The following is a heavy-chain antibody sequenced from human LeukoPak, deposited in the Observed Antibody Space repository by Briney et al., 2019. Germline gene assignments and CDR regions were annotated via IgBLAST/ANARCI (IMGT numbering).Heavy chain of an antibody. J-gene: IGHJ4*02. Sequence: SETLSLTCTASGGSISSYYWSWIRQPPGKGLEWIGYIYYSGSTNYNPSLKSRVTISVDTSKNQFSLKLSSVTAADTAVYYCARVPPSGGYDPFTIDYWGQGTLVTVSS. CDR2: IYYSGST. CDR3: ARVPPSGGYDPFTIDY. V-gene: IGHV4-59*01. D-gene: IGHD5-12*01. CDR1: GGSISSYY.